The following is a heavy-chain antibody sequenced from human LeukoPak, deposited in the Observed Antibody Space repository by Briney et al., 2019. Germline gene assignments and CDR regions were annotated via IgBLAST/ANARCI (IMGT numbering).Heavy chain of an antibody. CDR3: ARRDALSGDH. Sequence: GGXXRLSCVASGFTFSNYWMSWVRQARGRGVEGVAHINQDGSEEYYVDSVKGGFTISRDNTNNSLFVQMNSLRADDTAVYYCARRDALSGDHWGQGTLVTVSS. CDR2: INQDGSEE. D-gene: IGHD2-2*01. V-gene: IGHV3-7*01. J-gene: IGHJ4*02. CDR1: GFTFSNYW.